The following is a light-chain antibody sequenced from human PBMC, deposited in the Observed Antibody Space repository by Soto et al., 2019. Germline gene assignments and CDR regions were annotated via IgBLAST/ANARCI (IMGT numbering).Light chain of an antibody. CDR1: SSNIGAGYD. J-gene: IGLJ3*02. V-gene: IGLV1-40*01. CDR2: GNT. Sequence: QSVLTQPPSVSGAPGQRVTISCTGSSSNIGAGYDVHWYQQFPGTTPKFLIYGNTNRPSGVPDRFSASKSGTSASLDITGLQAEDEADYYCSSYTSSSTWVFGGGTKLTVL. CDR3: SSYTSSSTWV.